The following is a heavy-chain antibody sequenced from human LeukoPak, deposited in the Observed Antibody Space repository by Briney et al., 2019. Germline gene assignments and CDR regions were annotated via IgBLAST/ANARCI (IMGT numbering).Heavy chain of an antibody. V-gene: IGHV3-23*01. CDR3: AMRPADCRSSSCPTINRYYYGMDV. J-gene: IGHJ6*02. CDR1: GFTFSSCA. Sequence: GGSLRLSCAASGFTFSSCAMSWVRQAPGKGLEWVSAISGSGGSTYYADSVKGRFTISRDNSKNTLYLQLNSLRDEDTAMYYCAMRPADCRSSSCPTINRYYYGMDVWGQGTTVIVSS. CDR2: ISGSGGST. D-gene: IGHD2-2*01.